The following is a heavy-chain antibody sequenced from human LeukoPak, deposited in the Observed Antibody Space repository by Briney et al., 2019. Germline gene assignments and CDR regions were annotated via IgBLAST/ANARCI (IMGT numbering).Heavy chain of an antibody. CDR1: GFTFSSYA. J-gene: IGHJ4*02. CDR2: ISGGGGST. D-gene: IGHD6-19*01. CDR3: AKGYAVAASGYFDY. V-gene: IGHV3-23*01. Sequence: GGSLRLSCAASGFTFSSYAMTWVRQAPGKGLEWVSTISGGGGSTYYTDSVKGRFTISRDNAKNSLYLQMNSLRAEDMALYYCAKGYAVAASGYFDYWGQGTLVTVSS.